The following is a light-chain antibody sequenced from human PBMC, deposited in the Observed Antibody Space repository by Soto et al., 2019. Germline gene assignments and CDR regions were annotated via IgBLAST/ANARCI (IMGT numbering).Light chain of an antibody. CDR2: GAS. CDR1: QSVSTY. CDR3: QQYGRT. J-gene: IGKJ4*01. Sequence: EVGSRLSPGTVSLSPGERDTLSCRASQSVSTYLAWYQQQPGQAPRLLIYGASSRATGIPDRFSGSGSGTDFTLTISRLEPEDSAVYYCQQYGRTFGGGTK. V-gene: IGKV3-20*01.